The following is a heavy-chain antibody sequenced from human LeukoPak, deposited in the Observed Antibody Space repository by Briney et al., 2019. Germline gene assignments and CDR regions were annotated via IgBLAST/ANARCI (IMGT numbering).Heavy chain of an antibody. CDR1: GYTFTSYD. V-gene: IGHV1-8*01. CDR3: ASSGGRPYYYYGMDV. D-gene: IGHD3-10*01. Sequence: GASVKVSCKASGYTFTSYDINWVRQATGQGLEWMGWMNPNSGNTGYAQKFQGRVTMTRNTSISTAYMELSSLRSEDTAVYYCASSGGRPYYYYGMDVWGQGPTVTVSS. CDR2: MNPNSGNT. J-gene: IGHJ6*02.